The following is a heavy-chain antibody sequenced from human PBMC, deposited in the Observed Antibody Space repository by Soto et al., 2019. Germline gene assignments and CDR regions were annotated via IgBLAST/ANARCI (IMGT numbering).Heavy chain of an antibody. CDR1: GFTFDDYA. V-gene: IGHV3-9*01. J-gene: IGHJ6*02. D-gene: IGHD3-16*01. CDR2: ISWNSGSI. CDR3: AKDMAHGGPLGGGGMDV. Sequence: EVQLVESGGGLVQPGRSLRLSCAASGFTFDDYAMHWVRQAPGKGLEWVSGISWNSGSIGYADSVKGRFTISRDNAKNSLYLQMNSLGAEDTALYYCAKDMAHGGPLGGGGMDVWGQGTTVTVSS.